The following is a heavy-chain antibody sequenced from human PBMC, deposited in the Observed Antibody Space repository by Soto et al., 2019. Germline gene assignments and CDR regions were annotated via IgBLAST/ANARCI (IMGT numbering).Heavy chain of an antibody. Sequence: LSLTCTVSGGSISSDNWWSWVRQPPGKRLQWIGEIYHSGSTSYNPSLKSRVTMLVDKSKNQFSLRLSSVTAADTAIYYCARDSPVGATDWFDPWGLGTLVTVSS. CDR1: GGSISSDNW. D-gene: IGHD1-26*01. CDR3: ARDSPVGATDWFDP. CDR2: IYHSGST. V-gene: IGHV4-4*02. J-gene: IGHJ5*02.